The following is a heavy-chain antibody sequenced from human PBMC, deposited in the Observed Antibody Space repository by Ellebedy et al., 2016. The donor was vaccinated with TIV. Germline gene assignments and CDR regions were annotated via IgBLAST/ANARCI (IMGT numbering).Heavy chain of an antibody. V-gene: IGHV4-39*01. CDR1: GGSISSSSYY. CDR2: IYYSGST. Sequence: SETLSLTCTVSGGSISSSSYYWGWIRQPPGKGLEWIGSIYYSGSTYYNLSLKSRVTISVDTSRNQFSLKLSSVTAADTAVYYCARQGGSYYYFDYWGQGTLVTVSS. D-gene: IGHD1-26*01. CDR3: ARQGGSYYYFDY. J-gene: IGHJ4*02.